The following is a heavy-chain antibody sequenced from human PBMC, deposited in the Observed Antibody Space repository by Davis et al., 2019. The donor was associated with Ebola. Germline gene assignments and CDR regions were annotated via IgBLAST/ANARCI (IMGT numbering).Heavy chain of an antibody. J-gene: IGHJ4*02. D-gene: IGHD1-26*01. V-gene: IGHV3-23*01. Sequence: GGSLRLSCVASGFTLSNDAMSWVRQAPGKGLEWVSGLSGSGAMTYYADSVRGRFTISRDNSKNTLLLQMYSLRVEDTAVYYCARGLWEEFDQWGQGTLVTVSS. CDR2: LSGSGAMT. CDR1: GFTLSNDA. CDR3: ARGLWEEFDQ.